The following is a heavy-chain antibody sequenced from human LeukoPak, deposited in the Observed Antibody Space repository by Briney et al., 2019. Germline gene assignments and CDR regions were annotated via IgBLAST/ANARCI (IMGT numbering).Heavy chain of an antibody. V-gene: IGHV1-18*01. D-gene: IGHD3-9*01. CDR1: GYTVTSYG. CDR2: ISAYNGNT. Sequence: GASVKVSCKASGYTVTSYGISWVRQAPGQGLEWMGWISAYNGNTNYAQKLQGRVTMTTDTSTSTAYMELSRLRSDDTAVYYCARSVRYFDWLTWFDPWGQGTLVTVSS. CDR3: ARSVRYFDWLTWFDP. J-gene: IGHJ5*02.